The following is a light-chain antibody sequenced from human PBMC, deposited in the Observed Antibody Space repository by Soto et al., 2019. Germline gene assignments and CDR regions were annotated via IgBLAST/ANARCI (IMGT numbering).Light chain of an antibody. CDR1: QGIGDT. CDR3: QVYGPSPPIT. V-gene: IGKV3-20*01. CDR2: GVS. Sequence: EVVMTQSPATLSVSPGEGVTLSCRANQGIGDTLAWYQHKPGQAPRLLMYGVSSRATGIPDRFTGSGSGADFTLTISRLEPEDFAVYYCQVYGPSPPITFGQGTRLEIK. J-gene: IGKJ5*01.